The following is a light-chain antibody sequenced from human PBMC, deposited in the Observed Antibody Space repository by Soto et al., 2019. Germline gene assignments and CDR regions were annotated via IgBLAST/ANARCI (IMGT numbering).Light chain of an antibody. Sequence: EIVMTQSPATLSVSPGERATLSCRASQSVSNNLAWYQQKPGQAPRLLIYGASTRATSIPARFSGSGSGTEFTLTITSLQSEDFGVYYCQQYNNWPRTFGQGTKVDIK. CDR2: GAS. J-gene: IGKJ1*01. CDR1: QSVSNN. CDR3: QQYNNWPRT. V-gene: IGKV3-15*01.